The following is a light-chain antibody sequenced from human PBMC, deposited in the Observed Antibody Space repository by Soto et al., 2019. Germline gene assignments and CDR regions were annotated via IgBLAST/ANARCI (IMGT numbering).Light chain of an antibody. V-gene: IGKV1-5*03. J-gene: IGKJ1*01. Sequence: IQMTQSPSTLSASLGDRVTITCRASQSISTLLAWYQQKPGKAPKLLIYKASTLESGVPSRISGSGSGTEFTLTISSLQPDDFATYYCQQYDSYWTFGQGTKVDI. CDR2: KAS. CDR3: QQYDSYWT. CDR1: QSISTL.